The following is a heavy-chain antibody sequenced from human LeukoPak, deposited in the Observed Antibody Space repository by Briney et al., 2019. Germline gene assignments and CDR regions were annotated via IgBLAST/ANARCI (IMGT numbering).Heavy chain of an antibody. J-gene: IGHJ4*02. D-gene: IGHD3-16*01. CDR1: GFSFSNYW. CDR3: TRSLDE. Sequence: GGSLRLSCAAYGFSFSNYWMDWVRQAPGKGLEWVANIKQDGSEKKCLDSVKGRFTISRDNAQNSLYLQMNSLRVEDTAVYYCTRSLDEWGQGTLVTVSS. CDR2: IKQDGSEK. V-gene: IGHV3-7*02.